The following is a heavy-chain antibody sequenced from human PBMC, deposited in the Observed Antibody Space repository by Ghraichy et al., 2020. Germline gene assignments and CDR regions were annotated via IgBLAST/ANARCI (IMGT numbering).Heavy chain of an antibody. D-gene: IGHD1-26*01. Sequence: GGSLRLSCAASGFTFSSYVMSWVRQAPGKGLEWVSAISDSGGNTYYADSVEGRFTISRDNSKNTLYLQVNSLRAEDTAVYYCAKDPFSGSYYYFDYWGQGTLVTVSS. J-gene: IGHJ4*02. CDR1: GFTFSSYV. CDR3: AKDPFSGSYYYFDY. V-gene: IGHV3-23*01. CDR2: ISDSGGNT.